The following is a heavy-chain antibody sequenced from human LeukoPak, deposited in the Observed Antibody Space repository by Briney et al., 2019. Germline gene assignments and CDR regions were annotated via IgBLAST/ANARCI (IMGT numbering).Heavy chain of an antibody. CDR2: IYHSGST. Sequence: SETLSLTCAVYGGSFSGYYWSWIRQPPGKGLEWIGEIYHSGSTNYNPSLKSRVTISVDTSKNRFSLKLNSVTAADTAVYFCARGPYSYDSSGAFDIWGQGTMVTVSS. V-gene: IGHV4-34*01. D-gene: IGHD3-22*01. CDR3: ARGPYSYDSSGAFDI. CDR1: GGSFSGYY. J-gene: IGHJ3*02.